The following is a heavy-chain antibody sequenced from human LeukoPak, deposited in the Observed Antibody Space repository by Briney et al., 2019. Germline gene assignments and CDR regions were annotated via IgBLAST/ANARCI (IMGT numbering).Heavy chain of an antibody. V-gene: IGHV1-8*01. J-gene: IGHJ4*02. CDR1: GYTFTSYD. CDR2: LNPNTGNT. D-gene: IGHD3-22*01. CDR3: GRWNHDSSDNYPDH. Sequence: ASVKVSCKASGYTFTSYDINWVRQATGQGLEWVGWLNPNTGNTGYAQKFQGRVTLTKDTSISTAYMELSSLRSEDTAVYYCGRWNHDSSDNYPDHWGQGTLVTVSP.